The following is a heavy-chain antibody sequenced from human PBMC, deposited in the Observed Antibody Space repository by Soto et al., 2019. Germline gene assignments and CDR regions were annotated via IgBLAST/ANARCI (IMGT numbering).Heavy chain of an antibody. Sequence: PVGSLRLSCAASGFTFSSYGMHWVRQAPGKGLEWVAVIPYDGSNKYYADSVKGRFTISRDNSKNTLYLQMNSLRAEDTAVYYCAKDPHTAIPYYYYYGMDVWGQGTTVTVSS. V-gene: IGHV3-30*18. CDR3: AKDPHTAIPYYYYYGMDV. J-gene: IGHJ6*02. D-gene: IGHD2-2*02. CDR2: IPYDGSNK. CDR1: GFTFSSYG.